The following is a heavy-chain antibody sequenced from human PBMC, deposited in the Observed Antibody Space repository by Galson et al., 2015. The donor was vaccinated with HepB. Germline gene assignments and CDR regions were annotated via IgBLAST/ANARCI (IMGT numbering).Heavy chain of an antibody. Sequence: SLRLSCAASGFTFSSYAMHWVRQAPGKGLEWVAVISYDGSNKYYADSVKGRFTISRDNSKNTLYLQMNSLRAEDTAVYYCARDFWWELLGGGFDYWGQGTLVTVSS. CDR2: ISYDGSNK. J-gene: IGHJ4*02. CDR3: ARDFWWELLGGGFDY. D-gene: IGHD1-26*01. CDR1: GFTFSSYA. V-gene: IGHV3-30-3*01.